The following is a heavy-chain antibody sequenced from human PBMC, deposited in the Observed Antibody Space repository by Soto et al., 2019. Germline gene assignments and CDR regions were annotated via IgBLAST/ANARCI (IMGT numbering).Heavy chain of an antibody. CDR2: IIPIFGIA. CDR1: VGTFSSYA. J-gene: IGHJ3*02. Sequence: QVQLVQSGAEVKKPGSSVKVSCKASVGTFSSYAISWVRQAPGQGLEWMGGIIPIFGIANYAQKFQGRVTITADESTSTAYMELSRLRSEDTAVYYCARWVKDTAMPPAFDIWGQGTMVTVSS. CDR3: ARWVKDTAMPPAFDI. V-gene: IGHV1-69*12. D-gene: IGHD5-18*01.